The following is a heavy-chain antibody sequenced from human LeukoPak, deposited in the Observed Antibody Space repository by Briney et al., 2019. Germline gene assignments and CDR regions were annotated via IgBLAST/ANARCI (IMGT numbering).Heavy chain of an antibody. J-gene: IGHJ4*02. V-gene: IGHV3-30-3*01. CDR2: ISYDGSNK. CDR3: AREQDDAPFDY. Sequence: PGTSLRLSCAASGFTFSGYAMHWVRQAPGKGLEWVAIISYDGSNKYYADSVKGRFTISRDNSKNTLYLQMNSLRAEDTAVYYCAREQDDAPFDYWGQGTLVTVSS. D-gene: IGHD1-1*01. CDR1: GFTFSGYA.